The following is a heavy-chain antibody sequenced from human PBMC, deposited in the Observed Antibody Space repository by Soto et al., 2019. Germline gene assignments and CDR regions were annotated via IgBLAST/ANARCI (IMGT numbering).Heavy chain of an antibody. Sequence: LRLSCAASGFTFSSYGMHWVRQAPGKGLEWVAVISYDGSNKYYADSVKGRFTISRDNSKNTLYLQMNSLRAEDTAVYYCANGMITFELPAYWGQGT. CDR2: ISYDGSNK. CDR1: GFTFSSYG. CDR3: ANGMITFELPAY. V-gene: IGHV3-30*18. D-gene: IGHD3-16*01. J-gene: IGHJ4*02.